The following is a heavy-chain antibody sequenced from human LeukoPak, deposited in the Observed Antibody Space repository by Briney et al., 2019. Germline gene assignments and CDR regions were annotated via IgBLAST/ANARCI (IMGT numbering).Heavy chain of an antibody. Sequence: PSETLSLTCTVSGGSISSGDYYWSWIRQPPGKGLEWIGYIYYSGSTYYNPSLKSRVTMSVDTSKNQFSLKLSSVTAADTAVYYCARDLWFGGEDWFAPWGQGTLVTDSS. CDR2: IYYSGST. CDR3: ARDLWFGGEDWFAP. CDR1: GGSISSGDYY. V-gene: IGHV4-61*08. J-gene: IGHJ5*02. D-gene: IGHD3-10*01.